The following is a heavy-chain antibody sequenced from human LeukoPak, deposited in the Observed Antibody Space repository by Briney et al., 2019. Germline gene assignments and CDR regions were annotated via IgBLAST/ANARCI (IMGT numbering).Heavy chain of an antibody. Sequence: NPSETLSLTCIVSGGSISSYHWSWIRQPPGKGLEWIGYISYSGGTNYNPSLKSRVTISVDTSKNQFSLRLSSVTAADTAVYYCARHLDYYGSGTYEFWGQGTLVTVSS. V-gene: IGHV4-59*08. J-gene: IGHJ4*02. CDR3: ARHLDYYGSGTYEF. D-gene: IGHD3-10*01. CDR1: GGSISSYH. CDR2: ISYSGGT.